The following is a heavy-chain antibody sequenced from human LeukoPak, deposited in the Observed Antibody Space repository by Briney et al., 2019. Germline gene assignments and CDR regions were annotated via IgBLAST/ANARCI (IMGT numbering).Heavy chain of an antibody. CDR3: VRDEGFHGSGSN. Sequence: GGSLRLSCAASGFTVSSNYMSWVRQAPGKGLEWVSVIYSGGNTYYADSVKGRFTISRDNSKNTLYLQMNSLRGEDTAVNYCVRDEGFHGSGSNWGQGTLVTVSS. CDR2: IYSGGNT. CDR1: GFTVSSNY. J-gene: IGHJ4*02. V-gene: IGHV3-66*01. D-gene: IGHD3-10*01.